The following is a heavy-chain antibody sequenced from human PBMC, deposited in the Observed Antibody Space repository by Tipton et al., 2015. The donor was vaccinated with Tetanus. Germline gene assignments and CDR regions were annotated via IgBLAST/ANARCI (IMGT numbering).Heavy chain of an antibody. D-gene: IGHD3-22*01. CDR1: GYTFSGYC. V-gene: IGHV1-2*02. CDR3: ARDRGNYIYYGMDV. CDR2: IDPNSGGT. Sequence: QLVQSGAEVKKPGASVKVSCKASGYTFSGYCMYWVRQAPGQGLEWVGWIDPNSGGTVYAPRFQGRVTMTRDTSISTAYMELSSLRSDDTAVYYCARDRGNYIYYGMDVWGPGTTVTVS. J-gene: IGHJ6*02.